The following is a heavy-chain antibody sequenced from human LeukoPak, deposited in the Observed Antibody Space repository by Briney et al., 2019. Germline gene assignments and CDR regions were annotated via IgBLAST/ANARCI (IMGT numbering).Heavy chain of an antibody. CDR2: IYYSGST. D-gene: IGHD2-2*02. CDR1: GGSISSYY. CDR3: ARGEDYCSSTSCYKGWFDP. J-gene: IGHJ5*02. Sequence: SETLSLTCTVSGGSISSYYWSWIRQPPGKGLEWIGNIYYSGSTNYNPSLKSRVTISVDTSKNQFSLKLSSVTAADTAVYYCARGEDYCSSTSCYKGWFDPWGQGTLVTVSS. V-gene: IGHV4-59*01.